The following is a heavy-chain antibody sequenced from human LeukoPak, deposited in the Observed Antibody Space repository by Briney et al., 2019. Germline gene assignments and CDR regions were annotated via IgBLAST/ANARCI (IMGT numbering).Heavy chain of an antibody. Sequence: SETLSLTCTVSGGSINNYYWSWIRQAPGRGLELIGYIYYSGSTTYNPSLKSRVTILVDTSKNEFSLKLRSVTAADTAVYYCAGSDWMRWFDPWGQGTLVTVSS. CDR1: GGSINNYY. CDR2: IYYSGST. V-gene: IGHV4-59*08. J-gene: IGHJ5*02. D-gene: IGHD1-1*01. CDR3: AGSDWMRWFDP.